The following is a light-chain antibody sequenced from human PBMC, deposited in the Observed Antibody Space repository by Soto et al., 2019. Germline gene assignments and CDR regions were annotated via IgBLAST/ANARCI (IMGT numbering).Light chain of an antibody. CDR3: QSYDNSLSVYV. Sequence: QSVLTQPPSVSGAPGQRVTISCTGSSSNIGAGSGVHWYQQLPGTAPKLLIYGDTDRPSGVPDRFSGSKSGTSASLAITGLQAEDEADYYCQSYDNSLSVYVFGTGTKVTVL. CDR2: GDT. J-gene: IGLJ1*01. V-gene: IGLV1-40*01. CDR1: SSNIGAGSG.